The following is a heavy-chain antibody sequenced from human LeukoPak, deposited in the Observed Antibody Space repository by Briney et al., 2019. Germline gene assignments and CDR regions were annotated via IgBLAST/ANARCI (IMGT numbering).Heavy chain of an antibody. Sequence: SETLSLTCAVYGGSFSGYYWSWIRQPPGKGLEWIGEINHSGSTNYNPSLKSRVTISVDTPKNQFSLKLSSVTAADTAVYYCARGYCSGGSCYSYYYYMDVWGKGTTVTVSS. V-gene: IGHV4-34*01. CDR3: ARGYCSGGSCYSYYYYMDV. J-gene: IGHJ6*03. CDR2: INHSGST. CDR1: GGSFSGYY. D-gene: IGHD2-15*01.